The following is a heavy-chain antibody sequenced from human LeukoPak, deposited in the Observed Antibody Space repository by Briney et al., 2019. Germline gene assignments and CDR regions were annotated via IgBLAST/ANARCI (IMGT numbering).Heavy chain of an antibody. CDR1: GYTFTSYD. CDR3: ARIISSGLKKYFQH. CDR2: MNPKSGNT. Sequence: GASVKVSCKASGYTFTSYDINWVRQATGQGLEWMGWMNPKSGNTGHAQKFQGRVTITRDTSISTVYMELSSLRSEDTAVYYCARIISSGLKKYFQHWGQGTLVTVSS. D-gene: IGHD3-22*01. J-gene: IGHJ1*01. V-gene: IGHV1-8*03.